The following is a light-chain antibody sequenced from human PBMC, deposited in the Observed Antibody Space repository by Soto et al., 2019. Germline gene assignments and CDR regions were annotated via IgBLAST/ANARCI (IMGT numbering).Light chain of an antibody. CDR3: GTWDSSLSLYV. V-gene: IGLV1-51*02. CDR1: SSHIGNNY. J-gene: IGLJ1*01. Sequence: QSLLAPPPPLSSAPGQKVTLSSSGSSSHIGNNYVSWYQQLPGTAPKLLIYENNKRPSGIPDRFSGSKSGTSATLGITGLQTGDEADYYCGTWDSSLSLYVFGAGTKVTVL. CDR2: ENN.